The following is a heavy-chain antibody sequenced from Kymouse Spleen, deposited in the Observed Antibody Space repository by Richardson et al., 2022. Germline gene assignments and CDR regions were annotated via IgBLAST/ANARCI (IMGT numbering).Heavy chain of an antibody. CDR1: GFTFSSYD. CDR2: IGTAGDT. D-gene: IGHD6-13*01. V-gene: IGHV3-13*01. CDR3: ARATAAGGDDAFDI. J-gene: IGHJ3*02. Sequence: EVQLVESGGGLVQPGGSLRLSCAASGFTFSSYDMHWVRQATGKGLEWVSAIGTAGDTYYPGSVKGRFTISRENAKNSLYLQMNSLRAGDTAVYYCARATAAGGDDAFDIWGQGTMVTVSS.